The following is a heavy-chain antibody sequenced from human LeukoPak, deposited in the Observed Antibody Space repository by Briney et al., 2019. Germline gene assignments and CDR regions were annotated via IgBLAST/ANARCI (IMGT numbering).Heavy chain of an antibody. CDR3: ARIIAAAGTSAFDI. V-gene: IGHV3-21*01. D-gene: IGHD6-13*01. CDR1: GFTFSGYG. CDR2: ISSSSSYI. J-gene: IGHJ3*02. Sequence: GGSLRLSCAASGFTFSGYGMNWVRQAPGKGLEWVSSISSSSSYIYYADSVKGRFTISRDNAKNSLYLQMNSLRAEDTAVYYCARIIAAAGTSAFDIWGQGTMVTVSS.